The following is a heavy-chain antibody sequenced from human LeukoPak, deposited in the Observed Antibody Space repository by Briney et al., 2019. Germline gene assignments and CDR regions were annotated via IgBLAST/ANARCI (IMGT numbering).Heavy chain of an antibody. J-gene: IGHJ4*02. Sequence: SETLSLTCAVSGYSMSSGYYWGWIRQPPGKGLEWIGSIYHSGSTYYNPSLKSRVTISVDTSKNQFSLKLSSVTAADTAVYYCASTGVFDYWGQATLVTVSS. CDR2: IYHSGST. V-gene: IGHV4-38-2*01. CDR1: GYSMSSGYY. CDR3: ASTGVFDY. D-gene: IGHD2-8*01.